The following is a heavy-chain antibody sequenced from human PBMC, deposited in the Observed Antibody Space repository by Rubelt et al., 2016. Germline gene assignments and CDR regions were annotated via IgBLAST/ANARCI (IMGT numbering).Heavy chain of an antibody. V-gene: IGHV4-39*07. CDR3: AGGLPYCSGGSGMFYFDY. J-gene: IGHJ4*02. CDR2: IYYSGTT. Sequence: QVQLQESGPGLVEPSETLSLTCTVSGGSISSSSYYWGWIRQPPGKGLEWIGSIYYSGTTYYNPSLKSRVTISVDTSKNQFSLWLGSVTAADTAAYYCAGGLPYCSGGSGMFYFDYWGQGTLVTVSS. D-gene: IGHD2-15*01. CDR1: GGSISSSSYY.